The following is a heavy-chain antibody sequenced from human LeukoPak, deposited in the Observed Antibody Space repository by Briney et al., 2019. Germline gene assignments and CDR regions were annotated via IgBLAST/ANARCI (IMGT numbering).Heavy chain of an antibody. Sequence: GGSLRLSCVASGFSFSSYTMHWVRQAPGRGLEWMAVISYDERNEYYADSVKGRFTISRDNSKNTPYLQMNSLRAEDTALYYCAREHTTGWYDYWGQGTLVTVSS. CDR3: AREHTTGWYDY. V-gene: IGHV3-30*04. CDR1: GFSFSSYT. CDR2: ISYDERNE. J-gene: IGHJ4*02. D-gene: IGHD6-19*01.